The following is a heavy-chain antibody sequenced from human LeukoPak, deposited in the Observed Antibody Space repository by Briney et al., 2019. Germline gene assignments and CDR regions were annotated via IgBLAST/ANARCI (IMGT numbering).Heavy chain of an antibody. Sequence: ASVKVSCKASGYTFTSYAMNWVRQAPGQGLEWMGWINTNTGNPTYAQGFTGRFVFSLDTSVSTAYLQISSLKAEDTAVYYCARTRGRVAVAGGHWFDPWGQGTLVTVSS. V-gene: IGHV7-4-1*02. CDR2: INTNTGNP. CDR3: ARTRGRVAVAGGHWFDP. D-gene: IGHD6-19*01. CDR1: GYTFTSYA. J-gene: IGHJ5*02.